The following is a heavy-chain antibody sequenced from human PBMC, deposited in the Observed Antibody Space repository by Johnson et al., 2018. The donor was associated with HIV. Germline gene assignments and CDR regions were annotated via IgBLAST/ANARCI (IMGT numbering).Heavy chain of an antibody. Sequence: QMLLVESGGGVVQPGRSLRLSCAASGFTFSSYAMHWVRQAPGKGLEWVAVISYDGSNKYYADSVKGRFTISRDNSKNTLYLQMKSLRAEDTAVYYCARDESSRLQLTGNDAFDIWGQGTMVTVSS. J-gene: IGHJ3*02. CDR2: ISYDGSNK. D-gene: IGHD6-13*01. CDR1: GFTFSSYA. V-gene: IGHV3-30*04. CDR3: ARDESSRLQLTGNDAFDI.